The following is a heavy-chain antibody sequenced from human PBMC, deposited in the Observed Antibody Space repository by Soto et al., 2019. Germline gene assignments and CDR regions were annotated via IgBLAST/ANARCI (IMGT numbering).Heavy chain of an antibody. J-gene: IGHJ4*02. D-gene: IGHD2-15*01. V-gene: IGHV1-18*01. CDR3: ARDRGRYCTGGSCPTGGY. CDR2: ISAYNGNT. CDR1: GYTFTSYG. Sequence: XSVGASFKASGYTFTSYGNRLVRQAPGQGLEWMGWISAYNGNTDYAQKLQGRVTMTTDTSTSTAYMEMRSLRYDDTAVYYCARDRGRYCTGGSCPTGGYWGQGTLVTVSS.